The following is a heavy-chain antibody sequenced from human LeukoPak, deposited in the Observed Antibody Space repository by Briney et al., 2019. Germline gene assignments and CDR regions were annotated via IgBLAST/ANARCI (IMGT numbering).Heavy chain of an antibody. V-gene: IGHV4-34*01. CDR1: GGSFSGYY. D-gene: IGHD3-22*01. J-gene: IGHJ5*02. Sequence: PSETLSLTCAVYGGSFSGYYWSWIRQPPGKRLEWIGEINHSGSTNYNPSLKSRVTISVDTSKNQFSLKLSSVTAADTAVYYCARGRKITMIVVVQTSAYNWFDPWGQGTLVTVSS. CDR2: INHSGST. CDR3: ARGRKITMIVVVQTSAYNWFDP.